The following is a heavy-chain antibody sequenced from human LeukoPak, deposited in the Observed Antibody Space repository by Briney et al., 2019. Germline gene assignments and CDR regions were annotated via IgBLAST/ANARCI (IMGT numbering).Heavy chain of an antibody. CDR1: GGTFSSYA. V-gene: IGHV1-69*05. CDR2: IIPIFGTA. CDR3: ARRGGGSMWHYFDY. Sequence: ASVKVSCKASGGTFSSYAISWVRQAPGQGLEWMGGIIPIFGTANYAQKFQGRVTITTDESTSTAYLQWSSLKASDTAMYYCARRGGGSMWHYFDYWGQGTLVTVSS. J-gene: IGHJ4*02. D-gene: IGHD2/OR15-2a*01.